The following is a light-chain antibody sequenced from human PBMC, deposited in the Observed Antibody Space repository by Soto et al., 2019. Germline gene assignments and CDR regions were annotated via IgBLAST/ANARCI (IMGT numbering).Light chain of an antibody. CDR1: QRISSTY. Sequence: EIVLTQSPGTLSLSPGERATLSCTPSQRISSTYLAWYQQKPGQAPRLLIYGTSNRATGVPDRVSGSGSGTDFTLTISGVEPEDFAVYYCHQYGSPFGGGTKVEIK. CDR2: GTS. J-gene: IGKJ4*01. CDR3: HQYGSP. V-gene: IGKV3-20*01.